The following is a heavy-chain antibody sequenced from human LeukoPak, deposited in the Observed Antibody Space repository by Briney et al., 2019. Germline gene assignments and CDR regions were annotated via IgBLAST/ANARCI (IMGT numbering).Heavy chain of an antibody. V-gene: IGHV1-18*01. CDR2: ISAYNGNT. Sequence: GASVKVSCKASGYTFTSYGISWVRQAPGQGLEWMGWISAYNGNTNYAQKLQGRVTMTTDTSTSTAYMELRSLRSDDTAVYCCARDVKVGATGWFDPWGQGTLVTVSS. CDR3: ARDVKVGATGWFDP. CDR1: GYTFTSYG. J-gene: IGHJ5*02. D-gene: IGHD1-26*01.